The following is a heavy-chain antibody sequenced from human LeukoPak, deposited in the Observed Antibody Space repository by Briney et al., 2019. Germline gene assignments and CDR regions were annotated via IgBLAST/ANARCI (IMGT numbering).Heavy chain of an antibody. Sequence: GGSLRLSCAASEFTFNNYAMSWVRQAPGKGLEWVSAISGSGGSTYYADSVKGRFTISRDNAKNSLYLQMNSLRAEDTAVYYCAELGITMIGGVWGKGTTVTISS. D-gene: IGHD3-10*02. CDR1: EFTFNNYA. CDR2: ISGSGGST. J-gene: IGHJ6*04. CDR3: AELGITMIGGV. V-gene: IGHV3-23*01.